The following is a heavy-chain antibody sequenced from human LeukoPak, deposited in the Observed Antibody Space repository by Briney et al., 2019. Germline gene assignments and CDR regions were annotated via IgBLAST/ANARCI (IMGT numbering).Heavy chain of an antibody. J-gene: IGHJ4*02. CDR3: ARKDSTGACNYYSYLDY. CDR2: IYSSGST. Sequence: PSETLSFTCSGSGGTINSISWDRRWIRQPPGKGLEWIGSIYSSGSTYYNPSLKRRATISVDTSKNQFSLKLNSVTAADTTVVYYARKDSTGACNYYSYLDYWDQGRLVSVSS. D-gene: IGHD3-10*01. CDR1: GGTINSISWD. V-gene: IGHV4-39*01.